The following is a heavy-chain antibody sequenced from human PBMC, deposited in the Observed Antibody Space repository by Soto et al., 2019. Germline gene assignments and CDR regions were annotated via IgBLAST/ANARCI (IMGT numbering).Heavy chain of an antibody. CDR3: ARIGGSGSYYAFDI. V-gene: IGHV3-21*01. CDR2: ISSSSSYI. CDR1: GFTFSSYS. Sequence: GGSLRLSCAASGFTFSSYSMNWVRQAPGEGLEWVSSISSSSSYIYYADSVKGRFTISRDNAKNSLYLQMNSLRAEDTAVYYCARIGGSGSYYAFDIWGQGTMVTVSS. J-gene: IGHJ3*02. D-gene: IGHD3-10*01.